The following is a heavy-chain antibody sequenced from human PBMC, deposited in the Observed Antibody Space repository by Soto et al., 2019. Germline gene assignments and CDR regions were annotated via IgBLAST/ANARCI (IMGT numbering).Heavy chain of an antibody. J-gene: IGHJ6*02. Sequence: QVQLVQSGAEVKKPGASVKVSCKASGYTFTSYDINWVRQATGQGLEWMGWMNPNSGNTGYAQKFQGRGAMTTNSXISTAYRELSSLRSEDTAVYYCAGEVPAAMPYMDVWGQGTTVTVSS. D-gene: IGHD2-2*01. CDR1: GYTFTSYD. V-gene: IGHV1-8*01. CDR2: MNPNSGNT. CDR3: AGEVPAAMPYMDV.